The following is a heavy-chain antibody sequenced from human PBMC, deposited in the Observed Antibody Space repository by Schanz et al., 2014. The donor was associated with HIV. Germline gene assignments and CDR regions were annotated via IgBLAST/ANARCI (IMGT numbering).Heavy chain of an antibody. CDR2: IIPIFGTA. J-gene: IGHJ6*02. V-gene: IGHV1-69*13. CDR1: GYTFTSYA. D-gene: IGHD3-3*02. Sequence: QVPLVQSGPEVKKPGASVKVSCKASGYTFTSYAISWVRQAPGQGLEWMGGIIPIFGTANYAQKFQGRVTIIADESTSSAYMELSSLRSADTAVYFCARAAFSSEYYYGMDVWGQGTTVTVSS. CDR3: ARAAFSSEYYYGMDV.